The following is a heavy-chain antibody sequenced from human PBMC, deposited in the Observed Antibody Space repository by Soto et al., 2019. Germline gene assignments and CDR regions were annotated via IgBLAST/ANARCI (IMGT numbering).Heavy chain of an antibody. CDR1: GYSFKDHY. CDR3: ARSSCKGGSCYFDFDH. V-gene: IGHV1-46*02. D-gene: IGHD2-15*01. Sequence: ASVKVSCKASGYSFKDHYMHWVRQAPGRGLEWVGIINPSGEHTNYAQQFRGRVAMTRDTSTSTAYMELRSLRSEDTAVYFCARSSCKGGSCYFDFDHWGQGTLVTVPQ. J-gene: IGHJ4*02. CDR2: INPSGEHT.